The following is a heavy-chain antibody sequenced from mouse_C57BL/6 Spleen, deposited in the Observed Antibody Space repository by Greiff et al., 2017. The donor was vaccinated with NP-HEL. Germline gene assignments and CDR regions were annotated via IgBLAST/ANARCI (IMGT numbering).Heavy chain of an antibody. D-gene: IGHD1-1*01. CDR1: GFTFTDYY. CDR3: ASYYYGSSYVWFAY. CDR2: IRNKANGYTT. V-gene: IGHV7-3*01. Sequence: EVQLVESGGGLVQPGGSLSLSCAASGFTFTDYYMSWVRQPPGKALEWLGFIRNKANGYTTEYSASVKGRFTISRDNSQSILYLQMNALRAEDSATYYCASYYYGSSYVWFAYWGQGTLVTVSA. J-gene: IGHJ3*01.